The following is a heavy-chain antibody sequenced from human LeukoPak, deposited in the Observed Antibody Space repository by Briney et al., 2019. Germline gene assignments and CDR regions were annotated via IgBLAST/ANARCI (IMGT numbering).Heavy chain of an antibody. CDR1: GFTFSSYA. J-gene: IGHJ3*02. CDR2: ISGSGSST. V-gene: IGHV3-23*01. Sequence: GGSLRLSCAASGFTFSSYAMSWVRQAPGKGLEWVSAISGSGSSTYYADSVKGRFTISRDNSKNTLYLQMNSLRAEDTAVYYCADIVVVPAAPADAFDIWGQGTMVTVSS. D-gene: IGHD2-2*01. CDR3: ADIVVVPAAPADAFDI.